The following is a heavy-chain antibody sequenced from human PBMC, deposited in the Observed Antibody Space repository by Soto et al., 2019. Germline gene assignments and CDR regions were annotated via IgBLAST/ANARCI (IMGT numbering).Heavy chain of an antibody. D-gene: IGHD2-2*01. Sequence: PSETLSLTCTVSGGSISSYYWSWIRQPPGKGLEWIGDIYYSGTTNYSPSLKSRVAISLDPSENQFSLKLTSVTAVDTAVYFCARKYCSSTFSSPFDYWGQGTLVTVSS. V-gene: IGHV4-59*01. CDR1: GGSISSYY. J-gene: IGHJ4*02. CDR3: ARKYCSSTFSSPFDY. CDR2: IYYSGTT.